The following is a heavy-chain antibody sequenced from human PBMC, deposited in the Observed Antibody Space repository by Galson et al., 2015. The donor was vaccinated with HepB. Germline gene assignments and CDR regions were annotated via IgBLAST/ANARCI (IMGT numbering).Heavy chain of an antibody. Sequence: SLRLSCAASGFTFSSYAMHWVRQAPGKGLEWVAVISYDGSNKYYADSVKGRFTISRDNSKNTLYLQMNSLRAEDTAVYYCARGAGSLAWGPFDYWGQGTLVTVSS. CDR1: GFTFSSYA. J-gene: IGHJ4*02. D-gene: IGHD3-10*01. V-gene: IGHV3-30*04. CDR3: ARGAGSLAWGPFDY. CDR2: ISYDGSNK.